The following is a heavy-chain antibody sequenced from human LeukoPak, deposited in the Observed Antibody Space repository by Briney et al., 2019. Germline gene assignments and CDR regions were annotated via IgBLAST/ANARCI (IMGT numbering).Heavy chain of an antibody. CDR3: AKCQYEVHYHYYYSMDV. D-gene: IGHD3-10*01. J-gene: IGHJ6*03. V-gene: IGHV1-69*13. CDR1: GGTFNNYA. Sequence: ASVKVSCRASGGTFNNYAISWVRQAPGQGLEWMGGIIPIFGTSNYAQKFLGRVTITADASTSTAYLELSSLTSEDTAVYYCAKCQYEVHYHYYYSMDVWGTGSTVTVSS. CDR2: IIPIFGTS.